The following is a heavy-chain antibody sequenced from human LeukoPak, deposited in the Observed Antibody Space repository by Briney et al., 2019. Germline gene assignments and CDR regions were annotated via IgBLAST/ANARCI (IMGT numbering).Heavy chain of an antibody. V-gene: IGHV3-7*01. CDR3: ARIAATSRSLNYYFYYMDV. CDR2: IKRDGSEE. D-gene: IGHD6-25*01. CDR1: GFTFSDYW. J-gene: IGHJ6*03. Sequence: GGSLRLSCGVSGFTFSDYWMSWVRQAPGKGLEWVANIKRDGSEEYYVDSVKGRFTISRGNARNSLFLQMNSLRAEDTAVYYCARIAATSRSLNYYFYYMDVWGKGTTVTVSS.